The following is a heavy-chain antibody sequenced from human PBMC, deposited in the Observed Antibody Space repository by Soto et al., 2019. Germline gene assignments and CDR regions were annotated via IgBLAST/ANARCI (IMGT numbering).Heavy chain of an antibody. V-gene: IGHV5-51*01. CDR1: LYIFTSYW. Sequence: GWSLKTSCNVSLYIFTSYWIGWVRQMPRKGPERLGIIYTGASDTRYSPSFQGQVTISADKSISTAYLQWSSLKASDTAMYYCARRGITMVRGAGGMDVWGQGTTVTVSS. D-gene: IGHD3-10*01. CDR2: IYTGASDT. J-gene: IGHJ6*02. CDR3: ARRGITMVRGAGGMDV.